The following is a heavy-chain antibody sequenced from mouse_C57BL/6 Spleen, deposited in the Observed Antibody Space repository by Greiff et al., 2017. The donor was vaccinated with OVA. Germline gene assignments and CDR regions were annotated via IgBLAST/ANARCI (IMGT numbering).Heavy chain of an antibody. CDR3: ARVARGYFDV. CDR2: ISDGGSYT. CDR1: GFTFSSYA. V-gene: IGHV5-4*01. J-gene: IGHJ1*03. Sequence: EVQRVESGGGLVKPGGSLKLSCAASGFTFSSYAMSWVRQTPEKRLEWVATISDGGSYTYYPDNVKGRFTISRDNAKNNLYLQMSHLKSEDTAMYYCARVARGYFDVWGTGTTVTVSS.